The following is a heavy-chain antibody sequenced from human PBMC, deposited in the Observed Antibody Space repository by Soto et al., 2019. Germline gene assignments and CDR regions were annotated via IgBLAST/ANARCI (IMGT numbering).Heavy chain of an antibody. Sequence: SVKVSCKASGGTFSSYTISWVRQAPGQGLEWMGRIIPILGIANYAQKFQGRVTITADKSTSTAYMELSSLRSEDTAVYYCASDMSRIAGAGTDYYYYMDVWGKGTTVTVSS. D-gene: IGHD6-13*01. V-gene: IGHV1-69*02. J-gene: IGHJ6*03. CDR1: GGTFSSYT. CDR3: ASDMSRIAGAGTDYYYYMDV. CDR2: IIPILGIA.